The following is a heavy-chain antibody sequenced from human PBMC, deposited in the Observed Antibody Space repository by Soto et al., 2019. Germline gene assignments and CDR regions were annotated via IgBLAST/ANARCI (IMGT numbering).Heavy chain of an antibody. V-gene: IGHV1-2*02. D-gene: IGHD3-3*01. Sequence: QLHLVQSGAVVKKPGASVTVSCSASGYPVTAYYMHWVRQAPGRGLEWMGGINPATGAAKYTQTFQGRVTMTRDPSTSTGFLALSGLTSEDTAVFYCARGGGVGVAGSAAFDMWGQGTLVTVSS. J-gene: IGHJ3*02. CDR3: ARGGGVGVAGSAAFDM. CDR1: GYPVTAYY. CDR2: INPATGAA.